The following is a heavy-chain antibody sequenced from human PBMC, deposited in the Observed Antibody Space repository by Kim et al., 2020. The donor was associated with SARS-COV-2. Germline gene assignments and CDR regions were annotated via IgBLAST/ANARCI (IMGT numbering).Heavy chain of an antibody. Sequence: ASVKVSCKASGYTFTGYYMHWVRQAPGQGLEWMGWINPNSGGTNYAQKFQGRVTMTRDTSISTAYMELSRLRSDDTAVYYCARKRHYDFWSGYTHIFHYYGMDVWGQGTTVTVSS. CDR2: INPNSGGT. D-gene: IGHD3-3*01. J-gene: IGHJ6*02. V-gene: IGHV1-2*02. CDR3: ARKRHYDFWSGYTHIFHYYGMDV. CDR1: GYTFTGYY.